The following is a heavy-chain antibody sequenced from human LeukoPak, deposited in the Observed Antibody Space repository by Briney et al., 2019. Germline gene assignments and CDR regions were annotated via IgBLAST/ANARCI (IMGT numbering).Heavy chain of an antibody. CDR2: IIPIFGTA. V-gene: IGHV1-69*06. CDR1: GGTFSSYA. D-gene: IGHD1-26*01. Sequence: SVKVSCKASGGTFSSYAISWVRQAPGQGLEWMGGIIPIFGTANYAQKFQGRVTMTEDTSTDTAYMELSNLRSEDTAVYYCATSHGSGSPVDYWGQGTLVTVSS. CDR3: ATSHGSGSPVDY. J-gene: IGHJ4*02.